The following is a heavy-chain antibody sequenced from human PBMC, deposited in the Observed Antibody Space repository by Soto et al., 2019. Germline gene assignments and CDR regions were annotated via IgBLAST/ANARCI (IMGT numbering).Heavy chain of an antibody. CDR3: AKELAEDNEPYYYYGMDV. V-gene: IGHV3-30*18. J-gene: IGHJ6*02. D-gene: IGHD3-3*02. CDR2: ISYNGSNK. CDR1: AFTFCRCG. Sequence: WGPLSRSVAASAFTFCRCGIHWVRQAPGKGLESGAVISYNGSNKYYADSVKGRFTISRDNSKNTLYLRMNSLRAEDTAVHYCAKELAEDNEPYYYYGMDVWGQGTTVTVSS.